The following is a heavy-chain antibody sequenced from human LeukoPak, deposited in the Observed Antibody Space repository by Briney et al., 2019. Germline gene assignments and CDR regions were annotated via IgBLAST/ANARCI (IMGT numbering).Heavy chain of an antibody. CDR3: VTDTSMGGLFDY. CDR1: GFTFGSYS. CDR2: ISSSSNTI. Sequence: GGSLRLSCAASGFTFGSYSMNWVRQAPGKGLEWVSYISSSSNTIYYADSVKGRFTISRDNDKNSLYLQMNSLRDEDTALYYCVTDTSMGGLFDYWGQGTLVTVSS. D-gene: IGHD5-18*01. V-gene: IGHV3-48*02. J-gene: IGHJ4*02.